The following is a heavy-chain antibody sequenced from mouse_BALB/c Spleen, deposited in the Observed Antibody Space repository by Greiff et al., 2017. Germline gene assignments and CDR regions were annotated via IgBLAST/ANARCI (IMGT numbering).Heavy chain of an antibody. CDR1: GFTFNTYA. J-gene: IGHJ3*01. V-gene: IGHV10-1*02. CDR2: IRSKSNNYAT. Sequence: DVKLVESGGGLVQPKGSLKLSCAASGFTFNTYAMNWVRQAPGKGLEWVARIRSKSNNYATYYADSVKDRFTISRDDSQSMLYLQMNNLKTEDTAMYYCVGGPWFAYWGQGTLVTVSA. D-gene: IGHD3-3*01. CDR3: VGGPWFAY.